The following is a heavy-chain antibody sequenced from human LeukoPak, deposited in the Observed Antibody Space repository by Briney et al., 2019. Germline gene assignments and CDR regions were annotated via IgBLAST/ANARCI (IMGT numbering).Heavy chain of an antibody. V-gene: IGHV3-23*01. J-gene: IGHJ4*02. D-gene: IGHD6-13*01. CDR1: GFTFSSYS. CDR3: AKTMSSSWFHPFDY. CDR2: ISGSGGST. Sequence: PGGSLRLSCAASGFTFSSYSMNWVRQAPGKGLEWVSAISGSGGSTYYADSVKGRFTISRDNSKNTLYLQMNSLRAEDTAVYYCAKTMSSSWFHPFDYWGQGTLVTVSS.